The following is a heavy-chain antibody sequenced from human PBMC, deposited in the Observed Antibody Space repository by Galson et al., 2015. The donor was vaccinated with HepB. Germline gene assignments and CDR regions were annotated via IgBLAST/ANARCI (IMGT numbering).Heavy chain of an antibody. V-gene: IGHV1-2*02. J-gene: IGHJ4*02. CDR2: INPNSGGT. D-gene: IGHD2-15*01. CDR1: GSTFTGYY. Sequence: SVKVSCKASGSTFTGYYMHWVRQAPGQGLEWMGWINPNSGGTNYAQKSQGRVTMTRDTSISTAYMKLSRLRSDDTAVYYCARGDIVVVVAARLIDYWGQGTLVTVSS. CDR3: ARGDIVVVVAARLIDY.